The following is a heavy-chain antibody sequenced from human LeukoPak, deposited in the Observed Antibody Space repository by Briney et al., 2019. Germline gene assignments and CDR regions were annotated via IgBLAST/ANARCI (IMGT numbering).Heavy chain of an antibody. Sequence: GGSLRLSCAASGFTFSSNWMSWVRQAPGQGLDGVSAISGSGGSTYHADSVKGWFTISRDNSKNTLYLQMNSLRAEDTAVYYCAKDKGRERRRWYVKDYWGQGTLVTVSS. CDR3: AKDKGRERRRWYVKDY. CDR2: ISGSGGST. D-gene: IGHD6-13*01. V-gene: IGHV3-23*01. CDR1: GFTFSSNW. J-gene: IGHJ4*02.